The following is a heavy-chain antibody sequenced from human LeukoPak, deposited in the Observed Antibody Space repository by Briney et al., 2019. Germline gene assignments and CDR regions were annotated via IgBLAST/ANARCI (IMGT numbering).Heavy chain of an antibody. CDR3: ARGKGGNWNYAIFNY. Sequence: GGSLRLSCAASGFTFSSNDMHWVRQATGKGLEWVSAIGAAGDTYYPGSVKGRFTISRENAKNSLYLQMNSLRAGDTAVYYCARGKGGNWNYAIFNYWGQGTLVTVSS. CDR2: IGAAGDT. J-gene: IGHJ4*01. V-gene: IGHV3-13*01. D-gene: IGHD1-7*01. CDR1: GFTFSSND.